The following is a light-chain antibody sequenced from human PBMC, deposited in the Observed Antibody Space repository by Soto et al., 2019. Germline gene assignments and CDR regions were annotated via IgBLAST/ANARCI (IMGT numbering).Light chain of an antibody. V-gene: IGKV3-15*01. CDR2: GAS. Sequence: IMMKNTAATLPVSQEERATLSCRASQSVSNNLAWYQQKPGQAPRLLIYGASTRATGIPARFSGSGSGTEFTLTICSLQSDDFALYYCQHYNILSLPFGGGTKVDIK. J-gene: IGKJ4*02. CDR3: QHYNILSLP. CDR1: QSVSNN.